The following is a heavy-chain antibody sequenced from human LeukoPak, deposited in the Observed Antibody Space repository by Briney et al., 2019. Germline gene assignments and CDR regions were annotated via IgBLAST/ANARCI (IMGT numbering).Heavy chain of an antibody. CDR1: GFTFSSYW. CDR2: ISSSGSTI. D-gene: IGHD1-7*01. V-gene: IGHV3-11*04. CDR3: ARVGDPGTTWGIYYYYMDV. J-gene: IGHJ6*03. Sequence: GGSLRLSCAASGFTFSSYWMSWIRQAPGKGLEWVSYISSSGSTIYYADSVKGRFTISRDNAKNSLYLQMNSLRAEDTAVYYCARVGDPGTTWGIYYYYMDVWGKGTTVTVSS.